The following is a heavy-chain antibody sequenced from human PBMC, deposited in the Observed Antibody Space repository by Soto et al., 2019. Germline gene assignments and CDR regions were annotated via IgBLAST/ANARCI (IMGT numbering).Heavy chain of an antibody. Sequence: GGSLRLSCAASGFTFSSYAMSWVRQAPGKGLEGVSAISSNGGSTYYADSVKGRFTISRDNSKNTLYLQMGSLRAEDMAVYYCARGMMVDTAMADYYYYYGMDVWGQGTTVTVSS. V-gene: IGHV3-64*02. CDR2: ISSNGGST. J-gene: IGHJ6*02. CDR1: GFTFSSYA. D-gene: IGHD5-18*01. CDR3: ARGMMVDTAMADYYYYYGMDV.